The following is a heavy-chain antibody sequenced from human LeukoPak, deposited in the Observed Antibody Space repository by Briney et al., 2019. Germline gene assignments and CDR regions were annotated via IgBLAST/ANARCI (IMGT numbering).Heavy chain of an antibody. CDR1: GYTFTGYF. CDR2: INPNSGGT. D-gene: IGHD3-22*01. J-gene: IGHJ4*02. V-gene: IGHV1-2*02. CDR3: ARGRHRYDSSGYYLFDC. Sequence: GASVKVSCKASGYTFTGYFMHWVRQAPGQGLEWMGWINPNSGGTNYAQKFQGRVTMTRDTSISTAYMELSRLRSDDTAVYYCARGRHRYDSSGYYLFDCWGQGTLVTVSS.